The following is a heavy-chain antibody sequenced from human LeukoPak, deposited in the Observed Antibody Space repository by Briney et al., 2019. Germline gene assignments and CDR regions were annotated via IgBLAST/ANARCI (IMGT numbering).Heavy chain of an antibody. CDR2: INPNSGGT. D-gene: IGHD3-22*01. CDR1: GYTFTGYY. CDR3: ARDRLGITMIVVTHLDY. Sequence: ASVKVSCKASGYTFTGYYMHWVRKAPGQGLEWMGWINPNSGGTNYAQKFQGRVTMTRDTSISTAYMELSRLRSDDTAVYYCARDRLGITMIVVTHLDYWGQGTLVTVSS. J-gene: IGHJ4*02. V-gene: IGHV1-2*02.